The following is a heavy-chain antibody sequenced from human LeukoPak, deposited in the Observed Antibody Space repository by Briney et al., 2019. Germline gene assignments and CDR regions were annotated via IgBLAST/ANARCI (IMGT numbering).Heavy chain of an antibody. CDR2: ISYDGSNK. CDR3: ARGLQRYSSSWYLDY. D-gene: IGHD6-13*01. J-gene: IGHJ4*02. Sequence: GGSLRLSCAASGFTFSSYAMHWVRQAPGKGLEWVAVISYDGSNKYYADSVKGRFTISRDNSKNTLYLQMNSLRAEDTAVYYCARGLQRYSSSWYLDYWGQGTLVTVSS. CDR1: GFTFSSYA. V-gene: IGHV3-30*01.